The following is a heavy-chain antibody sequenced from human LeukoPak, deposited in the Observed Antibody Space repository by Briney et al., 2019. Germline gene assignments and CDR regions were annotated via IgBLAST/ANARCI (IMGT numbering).Heavy chain of an antibody. CDR3: ASIRYFDWPTLDY. CDR2: ISYDGSNK. V-gene: IGHV3-30*04. J-gene: IGHJ4*02. CDR1: GFTFSSYA. Sequence: GRSLRLSCAASGFTFSSYAMHWVRQAPGKGLEWVAVISYDGSNKYYADSVKGRFPISRDNSKNTLYLQMNSLRAEDTFVQAGASIRYFDWPTLDYWGQGTLVTVSS. D-gene: IGHD3-9*01.